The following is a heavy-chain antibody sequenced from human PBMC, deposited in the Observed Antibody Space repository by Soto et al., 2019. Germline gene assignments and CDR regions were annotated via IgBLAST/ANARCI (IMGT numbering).Heavy chain of an antibody. Sequence: SETLSLTCTVSGGSISSSSYYWGWIRQPPGKGLEWIGSIYYRGSTYYNPSLKSRVTISVDTSKNQFSLKLSSVTAADTAVYYCARDYGYSYGSPYYYYGMDVWGQGTTVTVSS. CDR2: IYYRGST. CDR3: ARDYGYSYGSPYYYYGMDV. D-gene: IGHD5-18*01. CDR1: GGSISSSSYY. V-gene: IGHV4-39*07. J-gene: IGHJ6*02.